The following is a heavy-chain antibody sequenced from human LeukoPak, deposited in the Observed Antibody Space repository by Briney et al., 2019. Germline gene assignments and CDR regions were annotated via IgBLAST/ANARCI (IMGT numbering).Heavy chain of an antibody. CDR1: GGSISSYY. V-gene: IGHV4-59*01. Sequence: PSETLSLTCTVSGGSISSYYWSWLRQPPGKGLEWIGYIYESGSTYYNPSLKSRVTISRDTSKNQVSPKLTSVTTADTAVYYCARDLYDHDSSGYYEFWGQGTLVTVSS. D-gene: IGHD3-22*01. J-gene: IGHJ4*02. CDR3: ARDLYDHDSSGYYEF. CDR2: IYESGST.